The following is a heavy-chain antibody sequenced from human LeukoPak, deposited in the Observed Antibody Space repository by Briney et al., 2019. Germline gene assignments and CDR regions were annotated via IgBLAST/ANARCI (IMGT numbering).Heavy chain of an antibody. J-gene: IGHJ4*02. CDR1: GFTFSTYW. V-gene: IGHV3-7*01. D-gene: IGHD4/OR15-4a*01. CDR3: ARGGLFRYGGTSGDY. CDR2: INQHGSES. Sequence: GGSLRLSCEGSGFTFSTYWMTWVRQAPGKGLEWVANINQHGSESYYVDSVEGRFLISRDNAKNTLYLHMSNLRGDDMAVYYCARGGLFRYGGTSGDYWGQGALVTVSS.